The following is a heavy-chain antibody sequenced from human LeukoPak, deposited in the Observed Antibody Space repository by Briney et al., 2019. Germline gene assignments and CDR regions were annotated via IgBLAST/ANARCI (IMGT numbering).Heavy chain of an antibody. D-gene: IGHD3-10*01. CDR2: ISAYNGNT. J-gene: IGHJ3*02. CDR3: ARAAGSGSYYKNGAFDI. CDR1: GYTFTSYG. Sequence: GVSVKVSCKASGYTFTSYGISWVRKAPGQGLEWMGWISAYNGNTNYAQKLQGRVTMTTDTSTSTAYMELRSLRSDDTAVYYCARAAGSGSYYKNGAFDIWGQGTMVTVSS. V-gene: IGHV1-18*04.